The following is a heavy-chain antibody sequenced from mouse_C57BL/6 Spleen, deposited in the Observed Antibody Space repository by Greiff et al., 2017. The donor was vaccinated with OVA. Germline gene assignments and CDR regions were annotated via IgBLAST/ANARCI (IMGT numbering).Heavy chain of an antibody. Sequence: QVQLQQSGAELVKPGASVKLSCKASGYTFTSYWMQWVKQRPGQGLEWIGEIDPSDSYTNYNQKFKGKATLTVDTSSSTAYMQLSSRTSEDAAVYYCASGKARAHYYAMDYWGQGTSVTVSS. D-gene: IGHD3-1*01. CDR3: ASGKARAHYYAMDY. V-gene: IGHV1-50*01. CDR2: IDPSDSYT. J-gene: IGHJ4*01. CDR1: GYTFTSYW.